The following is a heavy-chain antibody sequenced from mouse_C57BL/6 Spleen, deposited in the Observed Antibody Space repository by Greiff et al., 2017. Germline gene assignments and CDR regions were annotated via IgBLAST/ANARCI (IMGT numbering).Heavy chain of an antibody. CDR1: GYTFTSYW. D-gene: IGHD2-4*01. V-gene: IGHV1-72*01. Sequence: QVQLQQPGAELVKPGASVKLSCKASGYTFTSYWMHWVKQRPGRGLEWIGRIDPNSGGTKYNEKFKSKATLTVDKPSSTAYMQLSSLTSEDSAVYYCARSYYDYDGFYFDYWGQGTTRTVSS. CDR3: ARSYYDYDGFYFDY. J-gene: IGHJ2*01. CDR2: IDPNSGGT.